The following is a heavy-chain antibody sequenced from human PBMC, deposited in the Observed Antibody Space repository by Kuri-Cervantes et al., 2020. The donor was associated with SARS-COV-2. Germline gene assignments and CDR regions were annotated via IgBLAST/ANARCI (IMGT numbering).Heavy chain of an antibody. CDR1: GHSFTSYW. D-gene: IGHD3-22*01. J-gene: IGHJ6*02. V-gene: IGHV5-10-1*01. Sequence: KVSCKGSGHSFTSYWISWVRQMPGKGLEWMGRIDPSDSYTNYSPSFQGHVTISADKSISTAYLQWSSLKASDTAMYYCARHDYDSSGYYYVYYGMDVWGQGTTVTVSS. CDR3: ARHDYDSSGYYYVYYGMDV. CDR2: IDPSDSYT.